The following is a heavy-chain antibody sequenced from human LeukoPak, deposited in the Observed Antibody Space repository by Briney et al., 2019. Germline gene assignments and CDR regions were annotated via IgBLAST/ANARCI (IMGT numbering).Heavy chain of an antibody. Sequence: GASVKVSGKASGYTFTSYAMHWVRQAPGQRLEWMGWINAGNGNTKYSQKFQGRVTITRDTSASTAYMELSSLRSEDTAVYYCARWAVAVAGFDYWGQGTLVTVSS. CDR3: ARWAVAVAGFDY. CDR2: INAGNGNT. CDR1: GYTFTSYA. D-gene: IGHD6-19*01. V-gene: IGHV1-3*01. J-gene: IGHJ4*02.